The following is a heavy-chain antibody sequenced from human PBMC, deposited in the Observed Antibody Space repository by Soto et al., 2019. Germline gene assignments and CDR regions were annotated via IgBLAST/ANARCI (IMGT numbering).Heavy chain of an antibody. J-gene: IGHJ1*01. CDR2: IIPIFGTA. V-gene: IGHV1-69*01. D-gene: IGHD2-15*01. CDR1: GGTFSSYA. Sequence: QVQLVQSGAEVKKPGSSVKVSCKASGGTFSSYAISWVRQAPGQGLEWMGGIIPIFGTANYAHKFQGRVTITAEGSTSSAYRELSSLRSEDTDVYYCERDSSLSGYRSGGSCCQKYFQHWGQGTLVTVSS. CDR3: ERDSSLSGYRSGGSCCQKYFQH.